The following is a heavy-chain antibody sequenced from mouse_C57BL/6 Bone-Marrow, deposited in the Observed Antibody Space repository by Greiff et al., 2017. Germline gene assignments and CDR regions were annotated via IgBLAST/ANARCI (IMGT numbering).Heavy chain of an antibody. CDR2: INPSSGYT. CDR1: GYTFTSYW. J-gene: IGHJ3*01. CDR3: ARSVYGAWFAY. V-gene: IGHV1-7*01. D-gene: IGHD1-1*02. Sequence: QVQLQQSGAELAKPGASVKLSCKASGYTFTSYWMHWVKQRPGQGLEWIGYINPSSGYTKYNQKFKDKATVTADNSSSTAYMQLSSLTSEDSAVYYCARSVYGAWFAYWGQGTLVTVSA.